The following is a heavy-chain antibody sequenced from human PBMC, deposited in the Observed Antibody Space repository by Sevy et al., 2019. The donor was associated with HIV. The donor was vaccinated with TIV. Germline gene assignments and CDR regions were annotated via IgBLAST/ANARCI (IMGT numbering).Heavy chain of an antibody. CDR1: GFTFRSYS. CDR2: ITSSSSFI. Sequence: GGSLRLSCAASGFTFRSYSMNWVRQAPGRGLELVSSITSSSSFIFYADSVKGRFTVSRDNAKNTLILQMNSLRAEDTAVYYCARPTSGLSENETLDNARFYGMDVWGQGTTVTVSS. V-gene: IGHV3-21*01. J-gene: IGHJ6*02. D-gene: IGHD1-20*01. CDR3: ARPTSGLSENETLDNARFYGMDV.